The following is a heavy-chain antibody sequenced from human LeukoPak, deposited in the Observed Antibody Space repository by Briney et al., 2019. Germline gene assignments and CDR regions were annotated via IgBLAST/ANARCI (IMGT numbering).Heavy chain of an antibody. J-gene: IGHJ4*02. V-gene: IGHV3-21*01. CDR1: GFTFSSYS. Sequence: GGSLRLSCAASGFTFSSYSMNWVRQAPGKGLKWVSSISSSSSYIYYADSVKGRFTISRDNAKNSLYLQMNSLRAEDTAVYYCARDYSTGTTDYWGQGTLVTVSS. D-gene: IGHD1-1*01. CDR2: ISSSSSYI. CDR3: ARDYSTGTTDY.